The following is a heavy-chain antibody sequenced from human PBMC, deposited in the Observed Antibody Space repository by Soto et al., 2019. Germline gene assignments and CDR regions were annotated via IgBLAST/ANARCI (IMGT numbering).Heavy chain of an antibody. CDR3: AKVGKGIYGTGTPPR. CDR2: ISASGGST. Sequence: LRLSCAVCGFTLTSYAMTWVRQAPGKGLEWVSTISASGGSTYYVDSVKGRFTISRDNSKNTLYLQMNSLRVEDTAVYYCAKVGKGIYGTGTPPRWGQGTLVTVSS. J-gene: IGHJ4*02. CDR1: GFTLTSYA. D-gene: IGHD1-7*01. V-gene: IGHV3-23*01.